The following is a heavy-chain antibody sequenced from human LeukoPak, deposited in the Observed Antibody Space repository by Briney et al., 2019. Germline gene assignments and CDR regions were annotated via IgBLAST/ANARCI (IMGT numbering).Heavy chain of an antibody. CDR1: GGSISSGGYS. CDR3: ARALSFGYDSSGYFDY. V-gene: IGHV4-39*07. CDR2: IYYNGST. Sequence: PSETLSLTCAVSGGSISSGGYSWSWIRQPPGKGLEWIGSIYYNGSTYYNPSLKSRVTISVDTSKNQFSLKLSSVTAADTAVYYCARALSFGYDSSGYFDYWGQGTLVTVSS. J-gene: IGHJ4*02. D-gene: IGHD3-22*01.